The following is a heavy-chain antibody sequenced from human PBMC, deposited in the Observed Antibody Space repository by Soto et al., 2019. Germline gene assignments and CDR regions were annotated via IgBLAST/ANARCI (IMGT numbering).Heavy chain of an antibody. J-gene: IGHJ4*02. CDR2: ISYDGSNK. CDR3: ASGRDGYAGYFDY. V-gene: IGHV3-30-3*01. D-gene: IGHD5-12*01. CDR1: GFTFSSYA. Sequence: GGSLRLSCAASGFTFSSYAMHWVRQAPGKGLEWAAVISYDGSNKYYADSVKGRFTISRDNSKNTLYLQMNSLRAEDTAVYYCASGRDGYAGYFDYWGQGTLVTVSS.